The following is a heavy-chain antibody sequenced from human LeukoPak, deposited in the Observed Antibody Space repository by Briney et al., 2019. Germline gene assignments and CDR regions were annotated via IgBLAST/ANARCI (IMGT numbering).Heavy chain of an antibody. CDR1: GFTLSSDW. J-gene: IGHJ4*02. Sequence: LTGVSVRLSCAGSGFTLSSDWVYWVRQVPGKGLVWVARISRESDGSGTNYADSVTGRFGISRDRATNTVDLQMNSLRAEDTAVYFSAKDTVASSFDHWGQGTLVTVSS. D-gene: IGHD5-12*01. V-gene: IGHV3-74*01. CDR3: AKDTVASSFDH. CDR2: ISRESDGSGT.